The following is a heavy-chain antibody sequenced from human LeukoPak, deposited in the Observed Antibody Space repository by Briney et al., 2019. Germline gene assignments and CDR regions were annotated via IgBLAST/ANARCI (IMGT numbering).Heavy chain of an antibody. Sequence: SETLSLTCIVSGGSISSYYWSWIRQPPGKGLEWIGYIYDSGITSYNPSLKSRVSISVDTSKNQFSLNLSPVTAADTAVYYCARAPFGSGPYFAFDFWGQGTLVAVSS. J-gene: IGHJ4*02. CDR2: IYDSGIT. D-gene: IGHD3-22*01. CDR1: GGSISSYY. CDR3: ARAPFGSGPYFAFDF. V-gene: IGHV4-59*01.